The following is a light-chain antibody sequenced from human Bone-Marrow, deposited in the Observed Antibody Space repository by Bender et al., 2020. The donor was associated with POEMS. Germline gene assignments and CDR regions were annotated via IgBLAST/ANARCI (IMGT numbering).Light chain of an antibody. CDR2: EVT. Sequence: QSALTQPASVSGSPGHSITISCTGTSSDVGSYNLISWYQHHPGKAPKLIIYEVTERPSGVSDRFSGSRSGYTASLTISWLQAEDEADYYCCSYAGGGTFYVFGTGTKVTVL. V-gene: IGLV2-23*02. CDR3: CSYAGGGTFYV. CDR1: SSDVGSYNL. J-gene: IGLJ1*01.